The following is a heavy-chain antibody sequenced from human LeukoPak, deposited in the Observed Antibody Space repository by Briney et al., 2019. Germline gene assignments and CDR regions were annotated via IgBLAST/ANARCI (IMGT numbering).Heavy chain of an antibody. D-gene: IGHD3-22*01. J-gene: IGHJ4*02. CDR2: VFQSGST. CDR3: ASYMIVPGARGFDN. Sequence: PSETLSLPCAVSGGASYSQIWWSWVRQPPGKGLEWIGEVFQSGSTNYDPSLKTRVTISVDKSRNQFSLTLSSATAADTAVYYCASYMIVPGARGFDNWGQGTLVTVSS. CDR1: GGASYSQIW. V-gene: IGHV4-4*02.